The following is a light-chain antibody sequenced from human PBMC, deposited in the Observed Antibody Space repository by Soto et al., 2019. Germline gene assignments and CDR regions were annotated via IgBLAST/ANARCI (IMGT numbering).Light chain of an antibody. J-gene: IGKJ1*01. CDR2: DAS. V-gene: IGKV3-15*01. CDR1: QSLSSD. Sequence: EIVLTQSPATLSVSPGERAILSCRASQSLSSDLAWYQQKPGQAPRLLIFDASTRATDIPARFSGSGSGTAFTHTIGSLQSEDFEVYYCQQYNTWPQTLGQGTKVDIK. CDR3: QQYNTWPQT.